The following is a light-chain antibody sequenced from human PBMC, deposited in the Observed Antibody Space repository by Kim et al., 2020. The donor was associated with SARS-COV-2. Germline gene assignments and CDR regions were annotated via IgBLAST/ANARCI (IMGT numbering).Light chain of an antibody. CDR3: QAWDSSCVV. V-gene: IGLV3-1*01. J-gene: IGLJ2*01. CDR1: KLGDKY. CDR2: QDS. Sequence: SSELTQPPSVSVSPGQTASITCSGDKLGDKYACWYQQKPGQSPVLVIYQDSKRPSGIPERFSGSNSGNTATLTISGTQAMDEADYYCQAWDSSCVVFGGGTQLTVL.